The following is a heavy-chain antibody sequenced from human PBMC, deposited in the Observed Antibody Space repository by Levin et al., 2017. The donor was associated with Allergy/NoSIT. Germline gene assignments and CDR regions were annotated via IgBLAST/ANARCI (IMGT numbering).Heavy chain of an antibody. V-gene: IGHV4-31*03. Sequence: SETLSLTCTVSGGSISSGGYYWSWIRQHPGKGLEWIGYIYYSGSTYYNPSLKSRVTISVDTSKNQFSLKLSSVTAADTAVYYCARSKGDYDILTGYYPSSQFDYWGQGTLVTVSS. J-gene: IGHJ4*02. CDR1: GGSISSGGYY. D-gene: IGHD3-9*01. CDR3: ARSKGDYDILTGYYPSSQFDY. CDR2: IYYSGST.